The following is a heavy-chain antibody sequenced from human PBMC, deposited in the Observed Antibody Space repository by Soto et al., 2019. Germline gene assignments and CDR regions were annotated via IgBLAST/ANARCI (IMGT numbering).Heavy chain of an antibody. V-gene: IGHV4-34*01. CDR2: INHSGST. J-gene: IGHJ4*02. D-gene: IGHD3-10*01. Sequence: PSETLSLTCAVYGGSFSGYYWSWIRQPPGKGLEWIGEINHSGSTNYNPSLKSRVTISVDTSKNQFSLKLSSVTAADTAVYYCARGRIITMVRGVLLNYWGQGTLVTVSS. CDR3: ARGRIITMVRGVLLNY. CDR1: GGSFSGYY.